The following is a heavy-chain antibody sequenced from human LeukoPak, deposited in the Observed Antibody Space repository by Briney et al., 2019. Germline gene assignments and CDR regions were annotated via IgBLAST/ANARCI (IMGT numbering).Heavy chain of an antibody. D-gene: IGHD3-10*01. CDR1: GYTFTSYG. V-gene: IGHV1-18*01. J-gene: IGHJ6*03. CDR3: ARVGGGFGELWGDEAPVSGYYYYMDV. CDR2: ISAYNGNT. Sequence: GASVKVSCKASGYTFTSYGISWVRQAPGQGLEWMGWISAYNGNTNYAQKLQGRVTMTTDTSTSTAYMELRSLRSDDTAVYYCARVGGGFGELWGDEAPVSGYYYYMDVWGKGTTVTVSS.